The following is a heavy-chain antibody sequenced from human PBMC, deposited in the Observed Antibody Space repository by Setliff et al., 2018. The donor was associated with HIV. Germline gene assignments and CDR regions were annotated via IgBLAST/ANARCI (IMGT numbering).Heavy chain of an antibody. CDR3: ARLTTTYYYDSSAYYHPV. D-gene: IGHD3-22*01. V-gene: IGHV4-38-2*01. J-gene: IGHJ4*02. CDR2: IYYSGST. Sequence: SETLSLTCAVSGYSIRSGYYWSWIRQPPGKGLEWIGYIYYSGSTNYNPSLKSRVTISVDTSKNQFSLKLSSVTAADTAVYYCARLTTTYYYDSSAYYHPVWGRGTLVTVSS. CDR1: GYSIRSGYY.